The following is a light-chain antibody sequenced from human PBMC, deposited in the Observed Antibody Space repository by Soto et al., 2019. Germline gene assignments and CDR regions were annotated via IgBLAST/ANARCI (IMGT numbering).Light chain of an antibody. CDR1: QSVLSTSNNKNY. J-gene: IGKJ1*01. V-gene: IGKV4-1*01. CDR2: WAS. Sequence: DIVMTQSPDSVAVSLGERATFNCKSSQSVLSTSNNKNYLAWYQHKPGQPPKLLLYWASIRDFGVPDRFSGGGSGTDFTLTISSLQAEDVAVYYCQQYYTTPKTFGLGTKVEIK. CDR3: QQYYTTPKT.